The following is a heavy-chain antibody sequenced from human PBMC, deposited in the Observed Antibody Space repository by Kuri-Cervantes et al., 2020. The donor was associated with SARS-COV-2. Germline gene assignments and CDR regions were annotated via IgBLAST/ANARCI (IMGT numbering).Heavy chain of an antibody. D-gene: IGHD1-26*01. CDR1: GFTFDDYT. CDR2: ISWDGGST. CDR3: AKDESAWEWYYYYYMDV. Sequence: GGSLRLSCAASGFTFDDYTMHWVRQAPGKGLEWVSLISWDGGSTYYADSVKGRFTISRDNSKNSLYLQMNSLGAEDTAVYYCAKDESAWEWYYYYYMDVWGKGTTVTVSS. J-gene: IGHJ6*03. V-gene: IGHV3-43*01.